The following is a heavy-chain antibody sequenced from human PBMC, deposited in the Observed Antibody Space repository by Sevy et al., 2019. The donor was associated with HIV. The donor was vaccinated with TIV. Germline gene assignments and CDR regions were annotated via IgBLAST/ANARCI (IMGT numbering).Heavy chain of an antibody. CDR1: GGSFSGYY. CDR2: INHSGST. Sequence: SETLSLTCAVYGGSFSGYYWSWIRQPPGKGLEWIGEINHSGSTNYNPSLKSRVTISVDTSKNQFSLKLGSVTAADTAVYYCARGVSGDIVVVPAAIPFWFDPWGQGTLVTVSS. CDR3: ARGVSGDIVVVPAAIPFWFDP. J-gene: IGHJ5*02. V-gene: IGHV4-34*01. D-gene: IGHD2-2*01.